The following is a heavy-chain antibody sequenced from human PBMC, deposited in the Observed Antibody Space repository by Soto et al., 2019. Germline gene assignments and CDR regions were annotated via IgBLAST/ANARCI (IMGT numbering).Heavy chain of an antibody. CDR3: ARYSGTAMVTRGFFDY. CDR1: GGSISSSSYY. J-gene: IGHJ4*02. D-gene: IGHD5-18*01. V-gene: IGHV4-39*01. CDR2: IYYSGST. Sequence: QLQLQESGPGLVKPSETLSLTCTVSGGSISSSSYYWGWIRQPPGKGLEWIGSIYYSGSTYYNPSLKSRVTISVDTSKNQFSLKLSSVTAADTAVYYCARYSGTAMVTRGFFDYWGQGTLVTVSS.